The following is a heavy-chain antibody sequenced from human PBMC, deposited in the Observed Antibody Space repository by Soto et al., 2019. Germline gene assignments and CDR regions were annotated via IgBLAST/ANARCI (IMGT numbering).Heavy chain of an antibody. J-gene: IGHJ4*02. Sequence: PGGSLRLSCAASGFTFSSYAMSWVRQAPGKGLEWVSAISGSGGSTYYADSVKGRFTISRDNSKNTLYLQMNSLRAEDTAVYYCAKPRDILTGYYIPFDYWGQGTLVTVSS. CDR1: GFTFSSYA. V-gene: IGHV3-23*01. CDR2: ISGSGGST. CDR3: AKPRDILTGYYIPFDY. D-gene: IGHD3-9*01.